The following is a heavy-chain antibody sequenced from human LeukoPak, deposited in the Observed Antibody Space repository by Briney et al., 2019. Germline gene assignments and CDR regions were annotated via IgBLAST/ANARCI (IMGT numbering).Heavy chain of an antibody. J-gene: IGHJ4*02. CDR2: IIPILGIA. D-gene: IGHD2-15*01. V-gene: IGHV1-69*04. CDR1: GGTFSSDA. Sequence: ASVKVSCKAPGGTFSSDAISWVRQAPGQGLEWMGRIIPILGIANYAQKFQGRVTITADKSTSTAYMELSSLRSEDTAVYYCARDRRDPDCSGGSCPVPGNYWGQGTLVTVSS. CDR3: ARDRRDPDCSGGSCPVPGNY.